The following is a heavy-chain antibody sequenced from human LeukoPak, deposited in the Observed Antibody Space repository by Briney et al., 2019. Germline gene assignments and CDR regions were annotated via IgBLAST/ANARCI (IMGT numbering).Heavy chain of an antibody. CDR1: GGSISSYY. CDR3: ARGRDSDSRGYYYSWYFDY. D-gene: IGHD3-22*01. Sequence: PSETLSLTCTVSGGSISSYYWSWIRQPPGKGLEWIGYIYYSESTNYNPSLKSRVTMSVDTSKNQFSLKLSSVTAADTAVYYCARGRDSDSRGYYYSWYFDYWGQGTLVTVSS. CDR2: IYYSEST. J-gene: IGHJ4*02. V-gene: IGHV4-59*01.